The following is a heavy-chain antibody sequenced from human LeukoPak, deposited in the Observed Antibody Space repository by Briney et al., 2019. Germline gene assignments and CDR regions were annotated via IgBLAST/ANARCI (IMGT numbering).Heavy chain of an antibody. D-gene: IGHD5-18*01. CDR3: ARFNSYGPNWFDP. J-gene: IGHJ5*02. Sequence: GESLKISCKGSGYSFPSYWIRWARQMTGQGLEWMGIIYPGDSDTRYSASFQGQVTISADKTINTAYLQRSSLKASDTAMYYCARFNSYGPNWFDPWGQGTLVTVSS. CDR2: IYPGDSDT. CDR1: GYSFPSYW. V-gene: IGHV5-51*01.